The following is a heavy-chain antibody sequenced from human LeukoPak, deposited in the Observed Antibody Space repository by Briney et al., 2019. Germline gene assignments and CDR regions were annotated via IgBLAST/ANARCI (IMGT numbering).Heavy chain of an antibody. CDR1: GGSISYYY. D-gene: IGHD3-22*01. J-gene: IGHJ4*02. V-gene: IGHV4-59*01. CDR3: ARGVDYDDSSGPLGY. Sequence: PSETLSLTCTVSGGSISYYYWSWIRQPPGRGLELIGYIYYSGSTNYNPSLKSRVTISVDTSKNQFSLKLSSVTAADTAVYYCARGVDYDDSSGPLGYWGQGTLVTVSS. CDR2: IYYSGST.